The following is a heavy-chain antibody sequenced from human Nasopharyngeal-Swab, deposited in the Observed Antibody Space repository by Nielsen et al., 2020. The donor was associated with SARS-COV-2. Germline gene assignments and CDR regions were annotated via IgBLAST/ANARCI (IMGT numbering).Heavy chain of an antibody. CDR3: ARDELGRYYYYGMDV. J-gene: IGHJ6*02. CDR2: INHSGST. V-gene: IGHV4-34*01. D-gene: IGHD6-6*01. Sequence: WIRQPPGKGLEWIGEINHSGSTNYNPSLKSRVTISVDTSKNQFSLKLSSVTAADTAVYYCARDELGRYYYYGMDVWGQGTTVTVSS.